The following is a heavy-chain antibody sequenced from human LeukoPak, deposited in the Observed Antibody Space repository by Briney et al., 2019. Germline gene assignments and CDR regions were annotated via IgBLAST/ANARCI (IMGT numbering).Heavy chain of an antibody. CDR1: GFTFSSYS. V-gene: IGHV3-21*01. J-gene: IGHJ4*02. CDR3: ARNPDTAVVYFDY. CDR2: ISSSSSYI. D-gene: IGHD5-18*01. Sequence: GGSLRLSCAASGFTFSSYSMNWVRQAPGKGLEWVSSISSSSSYIYYADSVKGRFTISRDNAKNSLYLQMNSLRAEDTAVYYCARNPDTAVVYFDYWGQGTLVTVSS.